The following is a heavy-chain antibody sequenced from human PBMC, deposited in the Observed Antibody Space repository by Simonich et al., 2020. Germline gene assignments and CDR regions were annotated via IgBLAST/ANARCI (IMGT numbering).Heavy chain of an antibody. CDR2: INPNSGGT. Sequence: GAEEKKPGASVRVPCRVCGYTFTGHYMHWVRQAPGKGLEWMGRINPNSGGTNYAQKFQGRVTMTRDTSISTAYMELSRLRSDDTAVYYCARVPGIYYYYGMDVWGQGTTVTVSS. CDR3: ARVPGIYYYYGMDV. J-gene: IGHJ6*02. D-gene: IGHD3-10*01. CDR1: GYTFTGHY. V-gene: IGHV1-2*06.